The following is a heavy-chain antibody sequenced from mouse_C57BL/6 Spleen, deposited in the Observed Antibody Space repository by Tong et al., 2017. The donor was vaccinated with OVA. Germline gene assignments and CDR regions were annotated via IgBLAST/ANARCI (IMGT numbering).Heavy chain of an antibody. CDR3: AREGPAWFAY. CDR2: ISSGGSYT. CDR1: GFTFSSYA. J-gene: IGHJ3*01. Sequence: EVQLQESGGGLVKPGGSLKLSCAASGFTFSSYAMSWVRQSPEKRLEWVAAISSGGSYTYYPDTVTGRFTISRDNAKNTLYQQMSRLRSEDTAMYYCAREGPAWFAYWGQGTLVTVAA. V-gene: IGHV5-9-4*01.